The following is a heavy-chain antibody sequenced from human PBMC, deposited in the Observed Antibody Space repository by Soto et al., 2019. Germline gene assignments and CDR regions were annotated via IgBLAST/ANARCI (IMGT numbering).Heavy chain of an antibody. CDR3: AKNPSTVVTLAEYFQH. J-gene: IGHJ1*01. V-gene: IGHV3-23*01. D-gene: IGHD4-17*01. Sequence: EVQLLESGGGLVQPGGSLRLSCAASGFTFSSYAMSWVRQAPGKGLEWVSAISGSGGSTYYADSVKGRFTISRDNSKNTLYLQMNSLRAEDTAVYYCAKNPSTVVTLAEYFQHWGQGTLVTVSS. CDR2: ISGSGGST. CDR1: GFTFSSYA.